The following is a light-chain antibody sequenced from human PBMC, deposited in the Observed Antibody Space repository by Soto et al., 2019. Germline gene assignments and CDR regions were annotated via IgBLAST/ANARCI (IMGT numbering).Light chain of an antibody. J-gene: IGLJ1*01. Sequence: QSALTQPASVSGSPGQSITISCTGTSSDVGNYKYVSWYQQHPGKAPKLMIYEVSNRPSGVSNRFSASKSGLTASLTISGLQPEDEADYYCSSFTSDRIYVFGPGTKVTVL. CDR1: SSDVGNYKY. V-gene: IGLV2-14*01. CDR2: EVS. CDR3: SSFTSDRIYV.